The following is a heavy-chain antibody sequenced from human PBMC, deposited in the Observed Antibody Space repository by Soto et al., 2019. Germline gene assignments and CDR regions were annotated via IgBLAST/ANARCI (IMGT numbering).Heavy chain of an antibody. CDR1: GGTFSSYA. D-gene: IGHD6-13*01. Sequence: QVQLVQSGAEVKKPGSSVKVSCKASGGTFSSYAISWVRQAPGQGLEWMGGIIPIFGTANYAQKFQGRVTITADESTSTAYMELSSLNSEDMAVYYCARQQQQLAERSGGMDVWGQGTTVTVSS. J-gene: IGHJ6*02. CDR2: IIPIFGTA. V-gene: IGHV1-69*01. CDR3: ARQQQQLAERSGGMDV.